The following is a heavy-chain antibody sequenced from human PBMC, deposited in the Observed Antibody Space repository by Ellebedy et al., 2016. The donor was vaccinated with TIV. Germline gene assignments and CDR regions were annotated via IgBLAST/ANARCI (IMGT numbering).Heavy chain of an antibody. CDR1: GYSFTSYW. J-gene: IGHJ6*02. D-gene: IGHD3-22*01. Sequence: GGSLRLXCKGSGYSFTSYWIGWVRQMPGKGLEWMGIIYPGDSDTRYSPSFQGHVTISADKSISTAYLQWSSLKASDTAMYYCARLIPGAYYDSSGYYYVWGYYYGMDVWGQGTTVTVSS. V-gene: IGHV5-51*01. CDR2: IYPGDSDT. CDR3: ARLIPGAYYDSSGYYYVWGYYYGMDV.